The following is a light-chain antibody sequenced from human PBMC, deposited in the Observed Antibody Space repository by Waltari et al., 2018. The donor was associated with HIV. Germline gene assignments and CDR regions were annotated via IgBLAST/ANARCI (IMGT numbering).Light chain of an antibody. V-gene: IGLV2-23*02. CDR2: DVN. J-gene: IGLJ1*01. CDR3: CSYAGGPFV. Sequence: QSALTQPASVSGSPGQSINMSCTGSSSDIGKYDFVSWYQHNPGKAPHLIIYDVNTRPSWVSLRFSGSKAGNTASLTISGLQAEDESYYYCCSYAGGPFVFGSGTSVIVL. CDR1: SSDIGKYDF.